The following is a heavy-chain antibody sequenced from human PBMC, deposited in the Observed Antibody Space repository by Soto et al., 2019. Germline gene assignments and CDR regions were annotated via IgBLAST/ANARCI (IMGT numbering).Heavy chain of an antibody. V-gene: IGHV4-28*01. CDR1: GYSISSSNW. Sequence: SETLSLTCAVSGYSISSSNWWGWIRQPPGKRLEWIGYIYYSGTTYYNPSLKRRVTMSVDTSKNQFSLNLTSVTAVDTAVDCCARRKIQGPIDYWGEGTLAT. CDR2: IYYSGTT. J-gene: IGHJ4*02. CDR3: ARRKIQGPIDY.